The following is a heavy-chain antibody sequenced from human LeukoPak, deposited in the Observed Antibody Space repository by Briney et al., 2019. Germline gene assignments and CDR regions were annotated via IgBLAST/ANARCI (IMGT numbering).Heavy chain of an antibody. J-gene: IGHJ3*02. CDR1: GFTFSDYY. CDR2: ISGSGGST. Sequence: GGSLRLSCAASGFTFSDYYMSWIRQAPGKGLEWVSVISGSGGSTYYADSVKGRFTISRDNSKNTLYLQMNSLRAEDTAVYYCAKGLQYQLLLGAFDIWGQGTMVTVSS. CDR3: AKGLQYQLLLGAFDI. D-gene: IGHD2-2*01. V-gene: IGHV3-23*01.